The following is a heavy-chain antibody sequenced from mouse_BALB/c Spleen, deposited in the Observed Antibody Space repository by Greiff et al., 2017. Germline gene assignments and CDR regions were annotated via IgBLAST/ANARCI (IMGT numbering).Heavy chain of an antibody. V-gene: IGHV3-2*02. D-gene: IGHD2-3*01. CDR1: GYSITSDYA. Sequence: EVKLQESGPGLVKPSQSLSLTCTVTGYSITSDYAWNWIRQFPGNKLEWMGYISYSGSTSYNPSLKSRISITRDTSKNQFFLQLNSVTTEDTATYYCARGAIYDGYSFAYWGQGTLVTVSA. CDR3: ARGAIYDGYSFAY. J-gene: IGHJ3*01. CDR2: ISYSGST.